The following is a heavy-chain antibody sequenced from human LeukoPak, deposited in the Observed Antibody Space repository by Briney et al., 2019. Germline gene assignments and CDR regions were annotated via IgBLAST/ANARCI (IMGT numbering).Heavy chain of an antibody. CDR1: GGSISSYY. CDR3: ARHGPTGDMSYYYYGMDV. D-gene: IGHD7-27*01. Sequence: SETLSLTCTVSGGSISSYYWSWIRQPPGKGLEWIGYIYYSGSTNYNPSLKSRVTISVDTSKNQFSLKLNSVTAADTAVYYCARHGPTGDMSYYYYGMDVWGQGTTVTVSS. CDR2: IYYSGST. J-gene: IGHJ6*02. V-gene: IGHV4-59*08.